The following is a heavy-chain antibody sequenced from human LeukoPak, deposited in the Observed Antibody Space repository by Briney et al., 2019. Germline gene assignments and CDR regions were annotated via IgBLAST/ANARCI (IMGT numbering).Heavy chain of an antibody. CDR1: GFTFSNYT. J-gene: IGHJ4*02. Sequence: GGSLRLSCAASGFTFSNYTMNWVRQAPGKGLGWVSSISDSSAYIYYADSVKGRFTISRENAQNSLYLQMNSLRVEDTAVYYCARDPLPIAVAGTSDYWGQGTLVTVSS. CDR2: ISDSSAYI. D-gene: IGHD6-19*01. V-gene: IGHV3-21*01. CDR3: ARDPLPIAVAGTSDY.